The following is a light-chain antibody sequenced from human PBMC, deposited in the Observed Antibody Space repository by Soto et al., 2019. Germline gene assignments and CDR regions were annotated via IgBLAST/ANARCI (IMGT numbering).Light chain of an antibody. CDR3: QQYNNWPRT. CDR2: DAS. CDR1: QSVDRS. V-gene: IGKV3-15*01. Sequence: EIVMTQSPATLSVSPGGRVTLFCRASQSVDRSLVWYQQKPGQAPRVVIYDASTRATGVPARYSGTGSGTRFTLTISGLQSEDFAVYYCQQYNNWPRTFGRGTKLEL. J-gene: IGKJ1*01.